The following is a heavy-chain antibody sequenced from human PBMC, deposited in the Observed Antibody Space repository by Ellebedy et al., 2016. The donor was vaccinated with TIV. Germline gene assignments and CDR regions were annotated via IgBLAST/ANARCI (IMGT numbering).Heavy chain of an antibody. CDR3: AREDSKQQFDY. D-gene: IGHD6-13*01. CDR1: GGSISSYY. V-gene: IGHV4-59*01. J-gene: IGHJ4*02. CDR2: IYYSGST. Sequence: SETLSLXXTVSGGSISSYYWSWIRQPPGKGLEWIGYIYYSGSTNYNPSLKSRVTISVDTSKNQFSLKLSSVTAADTAVYYCAREDSKQQFDYWGQGTLVTVSS.